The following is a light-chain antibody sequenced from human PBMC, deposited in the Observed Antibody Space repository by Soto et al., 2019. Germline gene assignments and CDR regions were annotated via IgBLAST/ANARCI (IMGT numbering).Light chain of an antibody. V-gene: IGKV1-5*01. CDR3: QQYDGYFPA. CDR2: AAS. J-gene: IGKJ1*01. Sequence: DFQMTQSPSTLSASVGDRVTITCRASQSISSRLAWYQQKPGKAPKLLIYAASTLESRVPSRFSGSGSGTEFALTISSLQADDFATYYCQQYDGYFPAFGQGTKVDIK. CDR1: QSISSR.